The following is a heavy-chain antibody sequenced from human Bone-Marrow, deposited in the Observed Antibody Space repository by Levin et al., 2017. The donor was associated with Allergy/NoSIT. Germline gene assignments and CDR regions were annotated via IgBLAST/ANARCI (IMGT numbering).Heavy chain of an antibody. D-gene: IGHD2-2*02. Sequence: GGSLRLSCAASGFTFSDYYMSWIRQAPGKGLEWVSYIGSSDSSIYYADSVKGRFTVSRDNAKNSLYLQMNSLRSEDTAVYYCARDGGRYCSSTSCYSGYYDYGMDGWGQGTTVTVSS. J-gene: IGHJ6*02. CDR2: IGSSDSSI. V-gene: IGHV3-11*01. CDR1: GFTFSDYY. CDR3: ARDGGRYCSSTSCYSGYYDYGMDG.